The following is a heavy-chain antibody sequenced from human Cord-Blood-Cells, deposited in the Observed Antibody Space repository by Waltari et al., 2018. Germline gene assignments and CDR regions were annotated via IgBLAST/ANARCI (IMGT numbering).Heavy chain of an antibody. J-gene: IGHJ6*02. CDR2: INHSGST. CDR3: ARVAGSYGFYYYYGMDV. CDR1: GGSFSGYY. Sequence: QVQLQQWGAGLLKPSETLSLTCAVYGGSFSGYYWSWIRQPPGKGLEWIGEINHSGSTNYNPSLKGRVTISVDTSKNQFSLKLSSVTAADTAVYYCARVAGSYGFYYYYGMDVWGQGTTVTVSS. D-gene: IGHD5-18*01. V-gene: IGHV4-34*01.